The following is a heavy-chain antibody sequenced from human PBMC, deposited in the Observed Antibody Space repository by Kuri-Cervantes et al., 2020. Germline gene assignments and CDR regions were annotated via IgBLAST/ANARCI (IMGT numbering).Heavy chain of an antibody. CDR3: ARVAARRFFDY. V-gene: IGHV4-59*12. D-gene: IGHD6-6*01. CDR1: GGSITNYY. Sequence: SETLSLTCTVSGGSITNYYWSWIRQPPGEGLEWIGYIYYTGSTNYNPSLKSRVTISVDTSKNQFSLKLSSVTAADTAVYYCARVAARRFFDYWGQGTLVTVSS. CDR2: IYYTGST. J-gene: IGHJ4*02.